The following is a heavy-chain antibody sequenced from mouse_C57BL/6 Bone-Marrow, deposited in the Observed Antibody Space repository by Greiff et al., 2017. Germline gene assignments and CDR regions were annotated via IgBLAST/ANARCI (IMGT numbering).Heavy chain of an antibody. J-gene: IGHJ2*01. Sequence: VQLQQSGPGLVQPSQSLSITCTVSGFSLTSYGVHWVRQSPGKGLEWLGVIWRGGSTDSNAAFISRLSISKDNSKSQVFFKMNSLQADDTTIYYCAIFITTVVAGDYWGQGTTLTVSS. D-gene: IGHD1-1*01. CDR1: GFSLTSYG. V-gene: IGHV2-2*01. CDR2: IWRGGST. CDR3: AIFITTVVAGDY.